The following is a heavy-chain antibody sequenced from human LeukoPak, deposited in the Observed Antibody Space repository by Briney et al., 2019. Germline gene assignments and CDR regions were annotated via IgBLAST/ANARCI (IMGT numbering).Heavy chain of an antibody. CDR2: MSLNSGNT. CDR1: GYTFSNYD. CDR3: AGCSSTSCYDYFQN. J-gene: IGHJ1*01. Sequence: ASVKVSCKASGYTFSNYDINWVRQATGQGLEWMGYMSLNSGNTGYAQNFQGRVTMTSSASISTVYMELSSLTSDDTAVYYCAGCSSTSCYDYFQNWGQGTQVTVSS. V-gene: IGHV1-8*01. D-gene: IGHD2-2*01.